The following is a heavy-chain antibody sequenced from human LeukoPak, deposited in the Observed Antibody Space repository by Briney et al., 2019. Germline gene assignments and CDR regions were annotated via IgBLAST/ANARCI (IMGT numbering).Heavy chain of an antibody. V-gene: IGHV3-20*04. CDR1: GFVFDDYG. CDR3: ARDREGQLLWFGELGY. D-gene: IGHD3-10*01. J-gene: IGHJ4*02. Sequence: GGSLRLSCAASGFVFDDYGMSWVRQAPGKGLEWVSAINWDGSTTSYADSVKGRFTISRDKAKESLYLQMNSLRAEDTALYYCARDREGQLLWFGELGYWGQGSLVTVSS. CDR2: INWDGSTT.